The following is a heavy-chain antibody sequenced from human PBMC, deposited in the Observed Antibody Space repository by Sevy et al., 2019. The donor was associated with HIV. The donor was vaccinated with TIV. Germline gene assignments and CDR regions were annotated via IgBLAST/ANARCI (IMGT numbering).Heavy chain of an antibody. CDR3: ARAEQVPMLVLFGGLYFDS. V-gene: IGHV3-7*01. CDR1: GFTFSRYW. CDR2: IKQDESEK. J-gene: IGHJ4*02. Sequence: GGSLRLSCAASGFTFSRYWMTWVRQAPGKVLEWVANIKQDESEKYSVDAVKGRFTISRDNAKNSMYLQMNSLRADDTAVYYCARAEQVPMLVLFGGLYFDSRGQGTLVTVSS. D-gene: IGHD3-22*01.